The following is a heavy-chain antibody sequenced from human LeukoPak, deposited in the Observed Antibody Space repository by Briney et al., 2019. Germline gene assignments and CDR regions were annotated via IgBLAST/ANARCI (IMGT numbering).Heavy chain of an antibody. CDR1: GFTFSSYA. CDR2: ISYDGSNK. D-gene: IGHD3-3*01. CDR3: AKGISYDY. Sequence: GGSLRLSCAASGFTFSSYAMHWVRQAPGKGLEWVAVISYDGSNKYYADSVKGRFTISRDNSKNTLYLQMNSLRAEDTAVYYRAKGISYDYWGQGTLVTVSS. V-gene: IGHV3-30-3*01. J-gene: IGHJ4*02.